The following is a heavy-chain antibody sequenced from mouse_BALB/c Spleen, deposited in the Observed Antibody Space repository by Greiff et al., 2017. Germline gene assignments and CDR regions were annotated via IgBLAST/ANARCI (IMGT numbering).Heavy chain of an antibody. CDR3: ARDYGNY. J-gene: IGHJ2*01. V-gene: IGHV7-3*02. D-gene: IGHD2-1*01. CDR2: IRNKANGYTT. Sequence: VQLKESGGGLVQPGGSLRLSCATSGFTFTDYYMSWVRQPPGKALEWLGFIRNKANGYTTEYSASVKGRFTISRDNSQSILYLQMNTLRAEDSATYYCARDYGNYWGQGTTLTVSS. CDR1: GFTFTDYY.